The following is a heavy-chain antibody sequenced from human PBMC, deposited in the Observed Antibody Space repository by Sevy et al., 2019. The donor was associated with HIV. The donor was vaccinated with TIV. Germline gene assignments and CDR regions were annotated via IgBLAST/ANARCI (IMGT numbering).Heavy chain of an antibody. CDR2: IKQDGSEK. CDR1: GFTFSSYW. J-gene: IGHJ4*02. Sequence: GGSLRLSCVASGFTFSSYWMSWVRQAPGKGLEWVANIKQDGSEKYYVDSVKGRFTISRDNAKNSLYLQMNSLRAEDTAVYYCARRPFYDFWSGYYLGGDFDYWGQGTLVTVSS. CDR3: ARRPFYDFWSGYYLGGDFDY. D-gene: IGHD3-3*01. V-gene: IGHV3-7*03.